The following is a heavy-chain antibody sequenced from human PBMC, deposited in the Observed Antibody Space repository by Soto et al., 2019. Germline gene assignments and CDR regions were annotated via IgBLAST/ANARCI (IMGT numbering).Heavy chain of an antibody. CDR1: GYTFTNYG. D-gene: IGHD6-19*01. Sequence: GASVKVSCKASGYTFTNYGISWVRQAPGQGLEWMGWISAYNGNTNYAQKLQGRVTMTTDTSTSTAYMELRSLRSDDTAVYYCARTPDPLIAVAVPGWFDPWGQGTLVTVSS. V-gene: IGHV1-18*01. CDR2: ISAYNGNT. J-gene: IGHJ5*02. CDR3: ARTPDPLIAVAVPGWFDP.